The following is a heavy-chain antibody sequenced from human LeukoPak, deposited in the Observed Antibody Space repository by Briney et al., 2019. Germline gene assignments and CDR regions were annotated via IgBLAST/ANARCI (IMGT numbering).Heavy chain of an antibody. V-gene: IGHV4-34*01. D-gene: IGHD4-11*01. J-gene: IGHJ4*02. CDR3: ARGLQTTPSVSYFDY. CDR1: GGSFSGYY. Sequence: PSETLSLTCAVYGGSFSGYYWSWIRQPPGKGLEWIGEINHSGSTNYNPSLKSRVTISVDTSKNQFSLKLSSVTAADTAVYYCARGLQTTPSVSYFDYWGQGTLATVSS. CDR2: INHSGST.